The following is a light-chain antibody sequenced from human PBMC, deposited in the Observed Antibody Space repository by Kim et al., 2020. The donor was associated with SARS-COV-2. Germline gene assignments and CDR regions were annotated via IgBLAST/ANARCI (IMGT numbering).Light chain of an antibody. CDR1: QSISSY. CDR2: AAS. V-gene: IGKV1-39*01. J-gene: IGKJ1*01. CDR3: QQSYSIPWT. Sequence: DIQMTQSPSSLSASVRDRVTITCRASQSISSYLNWYQQKPGKAHKLLIYAASSLQSGVPSRFSGSGSGTDFTLTISSLQPEDFATYYCQQSYSIPWTFGQGTKVDIK.